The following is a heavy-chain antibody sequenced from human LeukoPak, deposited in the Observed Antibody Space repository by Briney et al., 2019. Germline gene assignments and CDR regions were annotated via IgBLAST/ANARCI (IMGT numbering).Heavy chain of an antibody. V-gene: IGHV3-9*01. D-gene: IGHD6-13*01. Sequence: PGGSLRLSCAASGFTFDDYAMHWVRQAPGKGLEWVSGISWNSGSIGYADSVKGRFTISRDNAKNSLYLQMNSLRAEDTALYYCAKDIAAAGGPSFDYWGQGTLVTVSS. J-gene: IGHJ4*02. CDR1: GFTFDDYA. CDR2: ISWNSGSI. CDR3: AKDIAAAGGPSFDY.